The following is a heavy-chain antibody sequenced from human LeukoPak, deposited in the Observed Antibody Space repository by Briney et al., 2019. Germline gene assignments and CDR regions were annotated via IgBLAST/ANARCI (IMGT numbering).Heavy chain of an antibody. CDR2: ISAYNGNT. V-gene: IGHV1-18*01. CDR1: GYTFTSYG. D-gene: IGHD1-26*01. CDR3: AAKGRWELREGHGFDI. J-gene: IGHJ3*02. Sequence: GASVKVSCKASGYTFTSYGISWVRQAPGQGLEWMGWISAYNGNTNYAQKLQGRVTMTTDTSTSTAYMELRSLRSDDTAVYYCAAKGRWELREGHGFDIWGQGTMVTVSS.